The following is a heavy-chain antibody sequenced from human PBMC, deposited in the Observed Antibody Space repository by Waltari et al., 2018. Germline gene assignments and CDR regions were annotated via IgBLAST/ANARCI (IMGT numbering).Heavy chain of an antibody. J-gene: IGHJ6*03. CDR2: INHSGST. V-gene: IGHV4-34*01. D-gene: IGHD2-15*01. Sequence: QVQLQQWGAGLLKPSETLSLTCAVYGGSFSGSYWSWIRQPPGKGLEWIGEINHSGSTNYNPSLKSRVTISVDTSKNQFSLKLSSVTAADTAVYYCARGRLVVAQYYYYYYYMDVWGKGTTVTVSS. CDR1: GGSFSGSY. CDR3: ARGRLVVAQYYYYYYYMDV.